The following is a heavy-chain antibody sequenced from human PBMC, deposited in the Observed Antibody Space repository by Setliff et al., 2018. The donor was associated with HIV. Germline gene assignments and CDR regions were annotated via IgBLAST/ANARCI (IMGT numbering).Heavy chain of an antibody. V-gene: IGHV1-24*01. D-gene: IGHD2-2*01. CDR2: FDPEDGET. J-gene: IGHJ4*02. CDR1: GFTLREVS. Sequence: ASVKVSCKVSGFTLREVSMHWVRQAPAKGLEWMGDFDPEDGETVYALKFQGRVTMTEDTSTDTDYMELSGLRSEDTAVYYFAIAMVGGWPCPMPDFWGLGAMVTVSS. CDR3: AIAMVGGWPCPMPDF.